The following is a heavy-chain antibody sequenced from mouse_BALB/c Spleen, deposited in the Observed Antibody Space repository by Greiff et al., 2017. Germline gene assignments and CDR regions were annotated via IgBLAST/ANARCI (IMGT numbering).Heavy chain of an antibody. CDR2: IYPSDSYT. D-gene: IGHD1-1*01. J-gene: IGHJ4*01. V-gene: IGHV1-69*02. CDR3: TLCDYCAMEY. CDR1: GYTFTSYW. Sequence: QVQLQQPGAELVRPRASVKLSCKASGYTFTSYWINWVKQRPGQGLEWIGNIYPSDSYTNYNQKFKDKATLTVDKSSSTAYMQLSSPTSEDSAVYYCTLCDYCAMEYWGQGTSVTVAS.